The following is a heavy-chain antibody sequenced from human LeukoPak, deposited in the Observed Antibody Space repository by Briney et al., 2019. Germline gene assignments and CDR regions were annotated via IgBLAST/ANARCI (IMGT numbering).Heavy chain of an antibody. J-gene: IGHJ5*02. V-gene: IGHV3-9*01. CDR1: GFTFDDYA. CDR2: ISWNSGSI. CDR3: AKASWKGYDFWSGYYSWFDP. D-gene: IGHD3-3*01. Sequence: PGGSLRLSCAASGFTFDDYAMHWVRQAPEKGLEWVSGISWNSGSIGYADSVKGRFTISRDNAKNSLYLQMNSLRAEDTALYYCAKASWKGYDFWSGYYSWFDPWGQGTLVTVSS.